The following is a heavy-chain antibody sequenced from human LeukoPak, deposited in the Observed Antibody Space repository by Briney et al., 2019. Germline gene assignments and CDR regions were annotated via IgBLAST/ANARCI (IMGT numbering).Heavy chain of an antibody. D-gene: IGHD3-16*02. Sequence: GGSLRRSCAASGFTFSSYAMHGVRQAPGKGLEGVAVISYDGSNKYYADSVKGRFTISRDNSKNTLYLQMNSLSAEDTAVYYCARDHYYDYVWGSYRPLNYYFDSWGQGTLVTVSS. CDR3: ARDHYYDYVWGSYRPLNYYFDS. CDR2: ISYDGSNK. CDR1: GFTFSSYA. J-gene: IGHJ4*02. V-gene: IGHV3-30*01.